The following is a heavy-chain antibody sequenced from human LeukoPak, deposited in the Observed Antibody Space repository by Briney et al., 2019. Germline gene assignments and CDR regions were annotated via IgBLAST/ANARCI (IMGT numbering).Heavy chain of an antibody. CDR3: ARIPGSSLGAEYFQH. V-gene: IGHV1-2*02. J-gene: IGHJ1*01. Sequence: ASVKVSCKASGYTFTGYYMHWVRQAPGQGLEWMGWINPNSGGTNYAQKFQGRVTMTRDTSISTAYMELSRLRSDDTAVHYCARIPGSSLGAEYFQHWGQGTLVTVSS. CDR1: GYTFTGYY. CDR2: INPNSGGT. D-gene: IGHD6-6*01.